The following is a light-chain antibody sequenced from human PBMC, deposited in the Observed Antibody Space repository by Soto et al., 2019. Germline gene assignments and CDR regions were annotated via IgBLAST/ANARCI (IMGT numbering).Light chain of an antibody. Sequence: EIVMTQSPLSLPVTPGEPASISCKSSQSLLHSNGYNYLDWYLQKPGQSPQLLIYSGSNRASGVPDRFSGSGSGTDFTLKTSRVEAEDVAVYYCMQALQAPFTFGPGTKVVS. CDR3: MQALQAPFT. V-gene: IGKV2-28*01. J-gene: IGKJ3*01. CDR1: QSLLHSNGYNY. CDR2: SGS.